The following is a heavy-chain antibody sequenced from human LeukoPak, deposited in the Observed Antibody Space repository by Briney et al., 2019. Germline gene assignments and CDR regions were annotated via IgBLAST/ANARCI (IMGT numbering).Heavy chain of an antibody. Sequence: GGSLRLSCAASGFTFSSHGMNWVRQAPGKGLEWVSGINWNGGSTGYADSVKGRFTISRDNAKNSLYLQMNSLRAEDTALYYCARGRGRWDNYFDYWGQGTLVTVSS. J-gene: IGHJ4*02. V-gene: IGHV3-20*04. CDR1: GFTFSSHG. D-gene: IGHD4-23*01. CDR2: INWNGGST. CDR3: ARGRGRWDNYFDY.